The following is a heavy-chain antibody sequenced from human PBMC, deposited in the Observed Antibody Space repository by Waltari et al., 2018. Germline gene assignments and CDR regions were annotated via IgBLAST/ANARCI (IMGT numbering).Heavy chain of an antibody. D-gene: IGHD2-21*01. Sequence: LRLQESGPGLANPPETLSLTPTASGGPISSSDCYRSWIRQPPGKGLESVGSVFYTGITTNNPSLKRRVTISVDTSKNQFSLRLVAVTAADTAVYYCARLTILGTEWSQGTLVTVSS. J-gene: IGHJ4*02. CDR3: ARLTILGTE. CDR1: GGPISSSDCY. V-gene: IGHV4-39*01. CDR2: VFYTGIT.